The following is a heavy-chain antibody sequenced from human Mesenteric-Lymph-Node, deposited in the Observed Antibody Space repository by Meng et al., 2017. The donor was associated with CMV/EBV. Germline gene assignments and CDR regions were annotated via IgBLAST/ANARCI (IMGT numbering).Heavy chain of an antibody. Sequence: GGSLRLSCQVSGYSFSTYWIGWVRQMPGKGLEWVGIIYPGDSDTRYSPSFQGRVAISADESINTVYLQWSVLKASDTAMYYCASLSSHYDFWSAYYKGDAFDIWGQGTMVTVSS. J-gene: IGHJ3*02. V-gene: IGHV5-51*01. CDR1: GYSFSTYW. CDR2: IYPGDSDT. D-gene: IGHD3-3*01. CDR3: ASLSSHYDFWSAYYKGDAFDI.